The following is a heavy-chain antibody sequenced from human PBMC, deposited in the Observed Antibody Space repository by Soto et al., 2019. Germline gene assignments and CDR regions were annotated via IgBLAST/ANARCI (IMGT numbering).Heavy chain of an antibody. CDR2: IYSGGST. CDR3: ARGSGSLYYFDF. CDR1: GFSVSTNY. Sequence: PGGSLRLSCAASGFSVSTNYMTWVRQAPGKGLEWVSVIYSGGSTYYADSVKGRFTISRDNSKNTLHLQMNSLRAEDTAVYYCARGSGSLYYFDFWGRGTLVTVPS. D-gene: IGHD1-26*01. V-gene: IGHV3-53*01. J-gene: IGHJ4*02.